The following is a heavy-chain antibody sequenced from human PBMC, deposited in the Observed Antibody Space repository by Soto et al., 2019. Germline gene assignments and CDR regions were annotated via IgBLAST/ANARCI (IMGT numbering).Heavy chain of an antibody. CDR3: ARKDCRGGSCYLDAFDI. CDR2: ISGYNGNT. V-gene: IGHV1-18*01. J-gene: IGHJ3*02. Sequence: ASVKVSCKASGYTFTSYSINWVRQAPGQGLEGMGWISGYNGNTKYAQKFQDRVTLTTDTSTSTAYMELRSLRSDDTAVYYWARKDCRGGSCYLDAFDIXG. CDR1: GYTFTSYS. D-gene: IGHD2-15*01.